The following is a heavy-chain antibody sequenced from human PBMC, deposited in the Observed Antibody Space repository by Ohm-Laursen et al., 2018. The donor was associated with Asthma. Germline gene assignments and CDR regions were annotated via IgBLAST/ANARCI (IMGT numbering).Heavy chain of an antibody. D-gene: IGHD3-22*01. Sequence: SLRLSCAASGFIFTNYGMHWVRQAPGKGLEWVAVIWYDGTNKYYGYSVKGRFTISRDNSKNTVDLQMNSLRAEDTAVYYCARDGSRSGHYPRPHDYWGQGTLVTVSS. CDR1: GFIFTNYG. CDR3: ARDGSRSGHYPRPHDY. J-gene: IGHJ4*02. V-gene: IGHV3-33*08. CDR2: IWYDGTNK.